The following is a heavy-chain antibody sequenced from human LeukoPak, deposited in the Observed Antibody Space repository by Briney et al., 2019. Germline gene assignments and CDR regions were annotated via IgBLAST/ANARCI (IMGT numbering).Heavy chain of an antibody. CDR1: GFTFSSYS. CDR2: ISDSGGST. CDR3: AKPGYSSSWSRNFDY. D-gene: IGHD6-13*01. V-gene: IGHV3-23*01. Sequence: GGSLRLSCAASGFTFSSYSMNWVRQAPGKGLEWVSIISDSGGSTYYADSVKGRFTISRDNSKNTLYLQMNSLRAEDTAVYYCAKPGYSSSWSRNFDYWGQGTLVTVSS. J-gene: IGHJ4*02.